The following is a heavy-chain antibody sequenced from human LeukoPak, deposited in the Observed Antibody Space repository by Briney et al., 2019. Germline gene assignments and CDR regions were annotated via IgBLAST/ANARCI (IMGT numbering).Heavy chain of an antibody. J-gene: IGHJ5*02. Sequence: GGSLRLSCAASHFTFSSYSMNWVRQAPGKGLEWVSSISSSSSYIYYADSVKGRFTISRDNAKNSLYLQMNSLRAEDTAVYYCASHVWFGEFPWGQGTLVTVSS. D-gene: IGHD3-10*01. CDR2: ISSSSSYI. CDR1: HFTFSSYS. V-gene: IGHV3-21*01. CDR3: ASHVWFGEFP.